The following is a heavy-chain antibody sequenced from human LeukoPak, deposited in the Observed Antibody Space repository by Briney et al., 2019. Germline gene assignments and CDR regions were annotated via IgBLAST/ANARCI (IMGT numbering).Heavy chain of an antibody. Sequence: GGSLRLSCAASGFTFSNCWMSWVRQAPGKGLEWVANIKQDGSKKYYVDSVKGRFTISRDNAKNSLYLQMNSLRAEDTAVYHCVRDLGTTPTYYQYDMDVWGQGTTVTVSS. CDR1: GFTFSNCW. V-gene: IGHV3-7*01. D-gene: IGHD1-1*01. J-gene: IGHJ6*02. CDR3: VRDLGTTPTYYQYDMDV. CDR2: IKQDGSKK.